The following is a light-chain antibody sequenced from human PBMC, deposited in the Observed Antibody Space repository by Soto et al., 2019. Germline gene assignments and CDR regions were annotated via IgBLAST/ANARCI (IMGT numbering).Light chain of an antibody. CDR1: QSVYSN. CDR3: QQYNNWPLT. Sequence: EIVMTQYPATLSVSPGERATLSCRASQSVYSNLAWYQQKPGQAPRLLIYGTSTRATGIPARFSGSGSGTEFSLTISSLQSEDFAVYYCQQYNNWPLTFGGGTKVESK. CDR2: GTS. J-gene: IGKJ4*01. V-gene: IGKV3-15*01.